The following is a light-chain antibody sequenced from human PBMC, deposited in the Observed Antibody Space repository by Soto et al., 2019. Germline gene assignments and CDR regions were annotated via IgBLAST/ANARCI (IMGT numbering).Light chain of an antibody. J-gene: IGKJ4*01. Sequence: EIVLTQSPGTLSLSPGEGAILSCRASHIINNNYLAWYQQKPGQAPRLLTYGASSRATGIPDRFSGGGSGTDFTLTVTRLEPEDFAVYYCQQSYSSLVTFGAGTKVEIK. CDR2: GAS. CDR1: HIINNNY. V-gene: IGKV3-20*01. CDR3: QQSYSSLVT.